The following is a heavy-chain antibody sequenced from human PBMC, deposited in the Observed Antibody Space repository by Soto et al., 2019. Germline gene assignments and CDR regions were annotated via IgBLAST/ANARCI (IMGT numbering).Heavy chain of an antibody. D-gene: IGHD1-7*01. CDR1: GGSFDGYL. Sequence: SETLSLTCTTSGGSFDGYLWSWIRQPLGKGLEWIGEVHHTGRTKYSSSLKSRVTISGDTSKKQVSLKLNSVTAADTAVYYCARGQPYNFNYNYFDYWGQGTPVTVSS. J-gene: IGHJ4*02. CDR3: ARGQPYNFNYNYFDY. V-gene: IGHV4-34*01. CDR2: VHHTGRT.